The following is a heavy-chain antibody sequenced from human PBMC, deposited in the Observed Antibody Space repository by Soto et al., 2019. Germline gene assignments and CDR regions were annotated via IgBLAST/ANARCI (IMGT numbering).Heavy chain of an antibody. J-gene: IGHJ4*02. CDR1: GYTFTSYG. CDR3: ARVNRKIGNYGDCYYFDY. V-gene: IGHV1-18*01. Sequence: ASVKVSCKASGYTFTSYGISWVRQAPGQGLEWMGWISAYNGNTNYAQKLQGRVTMTTDTSTSTAYMELRSLRSDDTAVYYCARVNRKIGNYGDCYYFDYWGQGTLVTVSS. CDR2: ISAYNGNT. D-gene: IGHD4-17*01.